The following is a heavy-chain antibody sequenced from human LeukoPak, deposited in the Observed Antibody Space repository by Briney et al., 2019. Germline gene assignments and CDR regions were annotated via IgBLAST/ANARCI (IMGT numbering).Heavy chain of an antibody. Sequence: SETLSLTCTVSGGSIISGSYYWGWIRQPPGKGLEWIGSIYYSGSTYYNPSLKSRVTMSVDTSKNQFSLRMSSVTAADTAVYYCARESGNSGYPYYFDFWGQGTLVTVSS. CDR2: IYYSGST. CDR1: GGSIISGSYY. J-gene: IGHJ4*02. D-gene: IGHD3-10*01. V-gene: IGHV4-39*07. CDR3: ARESGNSGYPYYFDF.